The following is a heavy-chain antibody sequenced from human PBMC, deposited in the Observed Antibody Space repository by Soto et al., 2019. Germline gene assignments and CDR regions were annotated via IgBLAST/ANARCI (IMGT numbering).Heavy chain of an antibody. CDR1: GGSISSFY. CDR3: ARGTFQGPSYNSAWYEFPFDT. V-gene: IGHV4-4*07. J-gene: IGHJ5*02. Sequence: SETLSLTCNVSGGSISSFYWTWIRQPAGGRLEWIGRVYDSGSSNYNPSLKTRITMSLHRARSQFSLSLNSVTAADTAVYYCARGTFQGPSYNSAWYEFPFDTWGQGPLVSV. D-gene: IGHD6-19*01. CDR2: VYDSGSS.